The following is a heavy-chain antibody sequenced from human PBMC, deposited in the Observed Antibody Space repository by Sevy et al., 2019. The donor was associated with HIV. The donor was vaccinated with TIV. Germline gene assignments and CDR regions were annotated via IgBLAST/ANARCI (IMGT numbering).Heavy chain of an antibody. D-gene: IGHD2-2*01. J-gene: IGHJ4*02. Sequence: GGSLRLSCAASGFTFSSYGMHWVRQAPGKGLEWVAVISYDGSNKYYADSVKGRFTISRDNSKNTLYLQMNSLRAEDTAVYYCAKGLLDIVVVPAAIFRWGQGTLVTVSS. CDR2: ISYDGSNK. CDR1: GFTFSSYG. CDR3: AKGLLDIVVVPAAIFR. V-gene: IGHV3-30*18.